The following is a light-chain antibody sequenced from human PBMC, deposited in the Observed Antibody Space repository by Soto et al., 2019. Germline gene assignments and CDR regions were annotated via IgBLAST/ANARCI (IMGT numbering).Light chain of an antibody. CDR2: EGS. CDR1: SSDVGSYNL. V-gene: IGLV2-23*01. J-gene: IGLJ1*01. CDR3: CSYAGSSTSYV. Sequence: QSALTQPASVSGSPGQSITISCTGTSSDVGSYNLVSWYQQHPGKAPKLMIYEGSKRPSGVSNRFSGYKSGNTASLTISGLQAEEEADYYCCSYAGSSTSYVFGTGTKLTVL.